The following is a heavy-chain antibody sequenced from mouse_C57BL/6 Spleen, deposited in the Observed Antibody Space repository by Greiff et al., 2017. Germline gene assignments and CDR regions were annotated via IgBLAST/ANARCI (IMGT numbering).Heavy chain of an antibody. CDR3: ARGDGYGACFAY. CDR2: IHPNSGST. CDR1: GYTFTSYW. J-gene: IGHJ3*01. D-gene: IGHD2-2*01. V-gene: IGHV1-64*01. Sequence: QVQLQQPGAELVKPGASVKLSCKASGYTFTSYWMHWVKQRPGQGLEWIGMIHPNSGSTNYNEKFKSKATLTVDKSSSTAYMQLSSLTSEDSAVYYCARGDGYGACFAYWGQGTRVTVSA.